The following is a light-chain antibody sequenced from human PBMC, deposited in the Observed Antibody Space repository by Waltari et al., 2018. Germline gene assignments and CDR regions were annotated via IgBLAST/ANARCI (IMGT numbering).Light chain of an antibody. V-gene: IGKV1-12*01. CDR1: RDISRW. CDR2: DAS. J-gene: IGKJ4*01. Sequence: DIQMTQSPSSVSASVGDRVTLTCRASRDISRWLAWYQQKPGKAPEFLIYDASTLQSGVPSRFSGSGSGREFTLTITSLQPEDFSTYYCQQGNDFPLTFGGGTKVEMK. CDR3: QQGNDFPLT.